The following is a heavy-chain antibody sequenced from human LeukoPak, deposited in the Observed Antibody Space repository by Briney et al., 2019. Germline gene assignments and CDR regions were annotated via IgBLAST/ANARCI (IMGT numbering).Heavy chain of an antibody. V-gene: IGHV1-18*01. D-gene: IGHD6-13*01. CDR1: AYTFTIYG. CDR2: ISAYNGNT. J-gene: IGHJ3*02. Sequence: ASLTVSSMASAYTFTIYGIRCVRQAPGLGLEWMGWISAYNGNTNYAQKIQGIVSMKTDTSTSTAYMELRSLRFDDTAVYYCARDQSVRLLQTSSTYFKHVFAIWGQGSMVTVSS. CDR3: ARDQSVRLLQTSSTYFKHVFAI.